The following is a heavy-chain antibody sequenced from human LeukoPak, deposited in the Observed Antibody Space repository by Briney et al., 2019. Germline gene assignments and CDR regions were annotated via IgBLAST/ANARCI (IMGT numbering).Heavy chain of an antibody. Sequence: GGSLRLSCAASGFTFSSYSMNWVRQAPGKGLEWVSSISSSSSYIYYADSVKGRFTISRDNSKNTLYLQMNSLRAEDTAVYYCAKNGDSSGYPYYFDYWGQGTLVTVSS. CDR3: AKNGDSSGYPYYFDY. CDR1: GFTFSSYS. D-gene: IGHD3-22*01. V-gene: IGHV3-21*04. J-gene: IGHJ4*02. CDR2: ISSSSSYI.